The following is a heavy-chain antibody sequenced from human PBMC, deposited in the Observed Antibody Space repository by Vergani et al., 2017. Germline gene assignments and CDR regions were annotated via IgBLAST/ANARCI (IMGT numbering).Heavy chain of an antibody. V-gene: IGHV4-61*02. Sequence: QVQLQESGPGLVKPSQTLSLTCTVSGGSISSGSYYWSWIRQPAGKGLEWIGRIYTSGSTNYNPSLKSRVTISVDTSKNQFSLKLSSVTAADTAVYDCARDRSRGYSGYDNDFDYWGQGTLVTVSS. CDR2: IYTSGST. CDR3: ARDRSRGYSGYDNDFDY. J-gene: IGHJ4*02. CDR1: GGSISSGSYY. D-gene: IGHD5-12*01.